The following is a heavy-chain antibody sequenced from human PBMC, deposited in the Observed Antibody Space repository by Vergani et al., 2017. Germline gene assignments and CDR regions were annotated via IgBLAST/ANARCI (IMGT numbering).Heavy chain of an antibody. CDR2: IYHSGST. D-gene: IGHD4-23*01. CDR3: AREPTDYGGNSGWFDP. J-gene: IGHJ5*02. Sequence: QVQLQESGPGLVKPSETLSLTCTVSGYSISSGYYWGWIRQPPGKGLEWIGSIYHSGSTYYNPSLKRRVTISVDTSKNQFSLKLSSVTAADTAVYYCAREPTDYGGNSGWFDPWGQGTLVTVSS. V-gene: IGHV4-38-2*02. CDR1: GYSISSGYY.